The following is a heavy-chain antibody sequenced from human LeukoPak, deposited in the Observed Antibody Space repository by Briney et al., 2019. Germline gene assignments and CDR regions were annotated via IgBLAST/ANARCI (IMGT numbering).Heavy chain of an antibody. CDR1: GGSLSSYY. J-gene: IGHJ4*02. D-gene: IGHD6-13*01. CDR2: IYTSGST. V-gene: IGHV4-4*07. Sequence: SETLSLTCTLSGGSLSSYYWSWIRHPAGEGLEWIGRIYTSGSTYYNPSLKSRVTISIDTSKNQFSLKVSSVTAADTAVYYCARQVPGIAATGTEDFDYWGQGTLVTASS. CDR3: ARQVPGIAATGTEDFDY.